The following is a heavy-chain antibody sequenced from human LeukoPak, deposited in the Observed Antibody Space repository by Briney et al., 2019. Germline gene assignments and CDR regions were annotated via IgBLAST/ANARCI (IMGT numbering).Heavy chain of an antibody. CDR1: GFTFSSYW. D-gene: IGHD3-16*01. J-gene: IGHJ4*02. CDR2: INRDGSST. V-gene: IGHV3-74*01. CDR3: ARDMSR. Sequence: GGSLRLSCAASGFTFSSYWMHWVRQAPGNGLGWVSRINRDGSSTNYADSVKGRFTISRDNAKNTLYLQMNRLIAEDTAVYYCARDMSRWGQGTLVTVSS.